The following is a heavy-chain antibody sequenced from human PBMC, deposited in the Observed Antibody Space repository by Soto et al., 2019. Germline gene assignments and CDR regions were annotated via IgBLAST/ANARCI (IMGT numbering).Heavy chain of an antibody. D-gene: IGHD5-12*01. CDR1: GHTFTGYY. Sequence: ASVKVSCKASGHTFTGYYMHWVRQAPGQGLEWMGWINPNSGGTNYAQKFQGRVSLTTDTSSTTAYMELRSLTSDDTAVYYCARDLVPGYTGFSDYWGQGTLVTVSS. CDR3: ARDLVPGYTGFSDY. CDR2: INPNSGGT. J-gene: IGHJ4*02. V-gene: IGHV1-2*02.